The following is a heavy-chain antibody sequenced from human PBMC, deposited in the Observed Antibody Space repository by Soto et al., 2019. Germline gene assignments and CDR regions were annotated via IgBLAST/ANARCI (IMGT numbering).Heavy chain of an antibody. J-gene: IGHJ3*02. V-gene: IGHV1-69*12. CDR2: IIPIFGTA. CDR1: GGTFSSYA. D-gene: IGHD6-19*01. Sequence: QVQLVQSGAEVKKPGSSVKVSCKASGGTFSSYAISWVRQAPGQGLEWMGGIIPIFGTANYAQKFQGRVTITADESTSTAYRELSSLRSEDTAVDYCASQPLGIAVAGGDIWGQGTMVTGSS. CDR3: ASQPLGIAVAGGDI.